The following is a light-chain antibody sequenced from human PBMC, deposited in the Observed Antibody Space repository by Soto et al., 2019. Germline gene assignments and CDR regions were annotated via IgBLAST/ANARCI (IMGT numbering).Light chain of an antibody. J-gene: IGLJ2*01. Sequence: QSVLTQPPSVSGAPGQRVTISCTGSSSNIGAGYDVHWYQQLPGTAPKLLIYVNNNRPSGVADRFSGSKSGTSASPATTGLQAEDEADYYCQSYDSSLSGYVVFGGGTKLTVL. CDR1: SSNIGAGYD. CDR3: QSYDSSLSGYVV. V-gene: IGLV1-40*01. CDR2: VNN.